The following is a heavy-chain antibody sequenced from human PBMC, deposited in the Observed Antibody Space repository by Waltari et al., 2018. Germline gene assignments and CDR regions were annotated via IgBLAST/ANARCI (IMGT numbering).Heavy chain of an antibody. D-gene: IGHD1-26*01. CDR2: INPNRGGT. V-gene: IGHV1-2*02. Sequence: QVQLVQSGAEVKKPGASEKVSCKASGYTFTGYYMHWVRQAPGQGLEGMGWINPNRGGTNYAQKFQGRVTMTRDTSISTAYMELSRLRSDDTAVYYCASPLLKWARGVFDYWGQGTLVTVSS. CDR1: GYTFTGYY. CDR3: ASPLLKWARGVFDY. J-gene: IGHJ4*02.